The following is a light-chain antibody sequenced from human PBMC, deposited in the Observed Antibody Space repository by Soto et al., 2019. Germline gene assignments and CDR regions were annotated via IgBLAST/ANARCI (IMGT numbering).Light chain of an antibody. CDR2: DAS. J-gene: IGKJ4*01. CDR1: QDISNY. Sequence: DIQMTQSPSSLSASVGDRVTITCQESQDISNYLNWYQQKPGKAPKLLIYDASNLETGVPSRVSGIGSGTDFTFTISSLQAEDIATYYCLQDDNLPLTFGGGTKVEIK. V-gene: IGKV1-33*01. CDR3: LQDDNLPLT.